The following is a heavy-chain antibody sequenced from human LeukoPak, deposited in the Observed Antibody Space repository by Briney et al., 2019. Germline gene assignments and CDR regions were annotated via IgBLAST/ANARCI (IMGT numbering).Heavy chain of an antibody. CDR2: ISSNGDNT. CDR3: ARGPSGYHNT. CDR1: GFTISNYA. D-gene: IGHD5-12*01. Sequence: GGSLRLSCAASGFTISNYAMHWVRQAPGKGLEYVSAISSNGDNTYYANSVKGRFTISRDNSKNTLYLQMNSLGAEDTAVYYCARGPSGYHNTGGQGTLVTVSS. J-gene: IGHJ4*02. V-gene: IGHV3-64*01.